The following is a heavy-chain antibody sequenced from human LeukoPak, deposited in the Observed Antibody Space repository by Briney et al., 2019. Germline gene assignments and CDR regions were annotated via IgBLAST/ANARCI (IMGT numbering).Heavy chain of an antibody. V-gene: IGHV3-21*01. D-gene: IGHD3-22*01. CDR1: GFTFSRYS. Sequence: GGSLRLSCAASGFTFSRYSMNWVRQAPGKGLEWVSSISSSSSYIYYVDSVKGRFTISRDNAKNSLYLQMNSLRAEDTAVYYCARDYYYDSSGPPSIWGQGTMVTVSS. CDR2: ISSSSSYI. J-gene: IGHJ3*02. CDR3: ARDYYYDSSGPPSI.